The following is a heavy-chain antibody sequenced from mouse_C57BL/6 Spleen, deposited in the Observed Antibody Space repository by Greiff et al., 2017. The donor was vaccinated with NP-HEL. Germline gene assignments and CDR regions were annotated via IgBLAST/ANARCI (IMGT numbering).Heavy chain of an antibody. Sequence: QVQLKQSGPELVKPGASVKISCKASGYAFSSSWMNWVKQRPGKGLEWIGRIYPGDGDTNYNGKFKGKATLTADKSSSTAYMQLSSLTSEDSAVYFCARISITTVVRAMDYWGQGTSVTVSS. V-gene: IGHV1-82*01. CDR1: GYAFSSSW. CDR2: IYPGDGDT. J-gene: IGHJ4*01. CDR3: ARISITTVVRAMDY. D-gene: IGHD1-1*01.